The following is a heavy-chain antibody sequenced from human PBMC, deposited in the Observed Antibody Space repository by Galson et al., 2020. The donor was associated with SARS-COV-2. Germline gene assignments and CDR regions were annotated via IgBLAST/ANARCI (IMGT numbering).Heavy chain of an antibody. D-gene: IGHD3-10*01. V-gene: IGHV3-64*01. J-gene: IGHJ6*02. CDR3: ARTPGLFYGMDV. CDR1: GFTFSSYA. Sequence: GGSLRLSCAASGFTFSSYAMHWVRQAPGKGLEYVSAISSNGGSTYYANSVKGRFTISRDTSKNTLYLQMGSLRAEDMAVYYCARTPGLFYGMDVWGQGTTVTVSS. CDR2: ISSNGGST.